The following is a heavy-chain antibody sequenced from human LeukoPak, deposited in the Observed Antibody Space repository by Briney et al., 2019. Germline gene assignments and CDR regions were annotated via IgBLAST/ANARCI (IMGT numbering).Heavy chain of an antibody. CDR2: MNPNSGNT. CDR3: ARGGPYYYYMDV. V-gene: IGHV1-8*02. J-gene: IGHJ6*03. Sequence: ASVEVSCKASGYTFTSYDINWVRQATGQGVEWMSWMNPNSGNTGYAQKFQGRVTMTRNTSINTAYMELSSLRSEDTAVYYCARGGPYYYYMDVWGKGTTVTVSS. CDR1: GYTFTSYD.